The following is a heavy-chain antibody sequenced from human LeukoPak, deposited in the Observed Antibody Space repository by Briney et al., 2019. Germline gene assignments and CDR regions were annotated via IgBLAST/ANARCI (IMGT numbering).Heavy chain of an antibody. J-gene: IGHJ3*02. Sequence: PGGSLRLSCAASGFTFSSYAMSWVRQAPGKGLEWVSAISGSGGSTYYADSVKGRFTISRDNAKNSLYLQMNSLRAEDTALYYCASIGYYYDSSGPMGIWGQGTMVTVSS. CDR1: GFTFSSYA. D-gene: IGHD3-22*01. CDR3: ASIGYYYDSSGPMGI. CDR2: ISGSGGST. V-gene: IGHV3-23*01.